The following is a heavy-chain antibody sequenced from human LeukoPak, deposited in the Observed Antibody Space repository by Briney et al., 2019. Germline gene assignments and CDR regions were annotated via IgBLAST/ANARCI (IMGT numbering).Heavy chain of an antibody. CDR3: ARYIVGAAGGGY. D-gene: IGHD1-26*01. Sequence: HGESLKISCKGAGYSFTNYWIGWVRQMPGKGLEWMGIVYPSDSDTRYSPSFEGHVTISADKSISTAYLQWSSLKTSDTAIYNCARYIVGAAGGGYWGQGTLVTVSS. J-gene: IGHJ4*02. V-gene: IGHV5-51*01. CDR1: GYSFTNYW. CDR2: VYPSDSDT.